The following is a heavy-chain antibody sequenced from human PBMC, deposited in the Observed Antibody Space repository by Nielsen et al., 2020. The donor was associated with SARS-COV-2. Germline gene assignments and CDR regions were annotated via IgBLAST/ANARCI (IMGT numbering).Heavy chain of an antibody. CDR2: ISSSGGNI. D-gene: IGHD3-10*01. CDR3: AKDSGGIRGFAFDY. CDR1: GFTFSSYA. V-gene: IGHV3-23*01. Sequence: GESLKISCTASGFTFSSYAMSWVRQAPGKGLEWVSGISSSGGNIYYADSVKGRFTISRDNFKNILHLQMNSLRADDTAVYYCAKDSGGIRGFAFDYWGRGTLVTVSS. J-gene: IGHJ4*02.